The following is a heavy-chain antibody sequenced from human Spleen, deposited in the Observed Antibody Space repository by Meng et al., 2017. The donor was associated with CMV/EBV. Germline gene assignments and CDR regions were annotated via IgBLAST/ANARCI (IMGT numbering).Heavy chain of an antibody. Sequence: ASVKVSCKASGYTFTSYGISWVRQAPGQGLEWMGWISAYNGNTNYAQKLQGRVTMTTDTSTSTVYLDLRSLRSDDTAIYYCTREYRGSGWYARTDYYYGMDVWGQGTTVTVSS. CDR1: GYTFTSYG. D-gene: IGHD6-19*01. CDR3: TREYRGSGWYARTDYYYGMDV. CDR2: ISAYNGNT. J-gene: IGHJ6*02. V-gene: IGHV1-18*01.